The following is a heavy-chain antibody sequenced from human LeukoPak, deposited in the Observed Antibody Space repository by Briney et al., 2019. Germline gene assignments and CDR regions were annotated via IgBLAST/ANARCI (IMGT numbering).Heavy chain of an antibody. V-gene: IGHV4-34*01. CDR1: GGSFSPYY. CDR2: IYYSGST. D-gene: IGHD3-16*01. Sequence: SETLSLTCAVYGGSFSPYYWSWIRQPPGKGLEWIGSIYYSGSTYYNPSLKSRVTISVDTSKNQFSLKLSSVTAADTAVYYCAREGGSTTYYFDYWGQGTLVTVSS. CDR3: AREGGSTTYYFDY. J-gene: IGHJ4*02.